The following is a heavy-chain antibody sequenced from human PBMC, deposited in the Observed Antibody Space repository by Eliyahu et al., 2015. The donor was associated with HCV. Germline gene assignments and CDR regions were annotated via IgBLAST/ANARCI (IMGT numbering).Heavy chain of an antibody. J-gene: IGHJ5*02. V-gene: IGHV2-5*02. Sequence: QITLKESGPTLVKPTQTLTLTXTFSGFSLSTSGVGXGWIRQPPGKALEWLALIYWDDDKRYSPSLKSRLTITKDTSKNQVVLTMTNMDPVDTATYYCAHTESITMVRGNWFDPWGQGTLVTVSS. CDR3: AHTESITMVRGNWFDP. D-gene: IGHD3-10*01. CDR2: IYWDDDK. CDR1: GFSLSTSGVG.